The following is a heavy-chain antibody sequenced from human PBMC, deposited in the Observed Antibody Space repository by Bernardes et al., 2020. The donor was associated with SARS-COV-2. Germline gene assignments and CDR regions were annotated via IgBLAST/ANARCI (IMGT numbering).Heavy chain of an antibody. J-gene: IGHJ4*02. V-gene: IGHV4-59*11. CDR1: GGSISSHY. D-gene: IGHD5-12*01. CDR3: ARGPNGYTKDS. CDR2: VFYTGTT. Sequence: ATLSLTCTVSGGSISSHYWSWFRQPPGQGLEWIGYVFYTGTTNYNPSLNSRVTISLDRSKNQFSLNLASVTPADTAVYFCARGPNGYTKDSWGQGTLVTVSS.